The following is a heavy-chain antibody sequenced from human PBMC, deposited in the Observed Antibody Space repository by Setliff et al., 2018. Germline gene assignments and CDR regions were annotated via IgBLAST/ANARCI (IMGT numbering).Heavy chain of an antibody. CDR3: ARPGRCYGARCYYDY. CDR1: GFTFSNYW. V-gene: IGHV3-7*01. J-gene: IGHJ4*02. CDR2: INEDGSQK. Sequence: GGSLRLSCAASGFTFSNYWMTWVRQDPGKGLEWVANINEDGSQKPYVDSVKGRFTVSRDNAKNSLYLQMNRLRAEDTAVYYCARPGRCYGARCYYDYWGQGTLVTVSS. D-gene: IGHD2-15*01.